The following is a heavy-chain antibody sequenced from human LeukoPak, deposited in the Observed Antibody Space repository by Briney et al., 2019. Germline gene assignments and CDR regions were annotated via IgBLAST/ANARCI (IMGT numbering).Heavy chain of an antibody. J-gene: IGHJ4*02. Sequence: ESGPTLVKPTQTLTLTCTFSGFPLSTSGVGVGWIRQPPGKALEWLALIYWDDDERYSPSLKTRLTITKDTSKNQVVLTMTNMDPVDTATYYCVRRPSYYDILTGYSYYLDYWGQGTLVTVSS. V-gene: IGHV2-5*02. CDR2: IYWDDDE. D-gene: IGHD3-9*01. CDR1: GFPLSTSGVG. CDR3: VRRPSYYDILTGYSYYLDY.